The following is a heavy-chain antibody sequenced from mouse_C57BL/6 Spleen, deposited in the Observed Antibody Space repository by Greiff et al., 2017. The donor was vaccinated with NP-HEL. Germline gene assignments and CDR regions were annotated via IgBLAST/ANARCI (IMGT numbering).Heavy chain of an antibody. J-gene: IGHJ3*01. Sequence: EVKLMESGGGLVKPGGSLKLSCAASGFTFSSYAMSWVRQTPEKRLEWVATISDGGSYTYYPDNVKGRFTISRDNAKNNLYLQMSHLKSEDTAMYYCARDRTGSWFAYWGQGTLVTVSA. CDR2: ISDGGSYT. CDR1: GFTFSSYA. CDR3: ARDRTGSWFAY. V-gene: IGHV5-4*01. D-gene: IGHD4-1*01.